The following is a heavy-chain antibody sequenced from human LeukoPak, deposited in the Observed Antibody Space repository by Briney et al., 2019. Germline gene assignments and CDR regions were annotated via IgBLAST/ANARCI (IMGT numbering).Heavy chain of an antibody. CDR1: GFSFTNAW. D-gene: IGHD7-27*01. CDR2: IKSKTDGGTT. Sequence: GGSLRLSCAASGFSFTNAWMSWVRQAPGKGLEWVARIKSKTDGGTTDYAAPVKGRFTISTDDSKHTLYLQMNSLKTEDTAVYYCTAGLGKSDFDYWGQGTLVTVSS. CDR3: TAGLGKSDFDY. J-gene: IGHJ4*02. V-gene: IGHV3-15*01.